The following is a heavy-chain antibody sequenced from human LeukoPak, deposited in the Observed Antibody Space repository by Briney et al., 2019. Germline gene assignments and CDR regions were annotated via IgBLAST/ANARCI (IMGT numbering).Heavy chain of an antibody. Sequence: GGSLRLSCVVSGVPFSDYYMNWIRLAPGKGLEWISYISASSSYTDYADSVKGRFTISRDNSKNTLYLQMNRLRAEDTAVYSCATKMDWGQGTLVTVSS. V-gene: IGHV3-11*03. CDR1: GVPFSDYY. CDR3: ATKMD. D-gene: IGHD5-24*01. J-gene: IGHJ4*02. CDR2: ISASSSYT.